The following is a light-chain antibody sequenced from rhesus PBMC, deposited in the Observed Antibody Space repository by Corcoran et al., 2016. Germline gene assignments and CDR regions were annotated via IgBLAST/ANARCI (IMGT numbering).Light chain of an antibody. J-gene: IGKJ2*01. CDR3: YQHNNGYT. Sequence: QVILTQSPATLSLSPGERATLSCRASQSISTYLAWYHQKPGQAPRLLIYGASTRATGIPDRFSGSGSVTDFTLTISSLEPEDVGVYHCYQHNNGYTFGQGTKVEIK. CDR2: GAS. V-gene: IGKV3-10*01. CDR1: QSISTY.